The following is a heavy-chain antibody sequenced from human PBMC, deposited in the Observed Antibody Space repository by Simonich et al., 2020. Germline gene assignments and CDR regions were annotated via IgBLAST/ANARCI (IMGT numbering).Heavy chain of an antibody. CDR3: ARVGYSNYYYYGMDV. CDR2: IYHSGST. CDR1: GYSISSGYY. J-gene: IGHJ6*02. V-gene: IGHV4-38-2*01. D-gene: IGHD6-13*01. Sequence: QVQLQESGPGLVKPSETLSLTCAVSGYSISSGYYWGWNRHPQGKVLEWIGRIYHSGSTYYTPSPKIQVTISVDTPNNQCSLKLSSVTAADTAVYYCARVGYSNYYYYGMDVWGQGTTVTVSS.